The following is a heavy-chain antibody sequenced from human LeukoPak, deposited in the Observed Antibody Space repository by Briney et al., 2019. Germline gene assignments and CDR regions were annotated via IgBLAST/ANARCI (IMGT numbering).Heavy chain of an antibody. CDR1: VGTFSIYA. D-gene: IGHD6-19*01. J-gene: IGHJ4*02. CDR2: IIPIFGTA. Sequence: SVSVSFKASVGTFSIYAISWVRQAPGQGREWMGGIIPIFGTANYAQKFQGRVTITADESTSTAYMELSSLRSEDTAVYYCARDRRLGIAVAGGPCDYWGQGTLVTVSS. CDR3: ARDRRLGIAVAGGPCDY. V-gene: IGHV1-69*13.